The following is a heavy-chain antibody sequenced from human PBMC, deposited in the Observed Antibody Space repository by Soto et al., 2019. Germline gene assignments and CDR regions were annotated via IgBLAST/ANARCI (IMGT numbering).Heavy chain of an antibody. Sequence: PSETLSLTCTVSGGSISSYYWSWIRQPPGKGLEWIGYIYYSGSTNYNPSLKSRVTISVDTSKNQFSLKLSSVTAADTAVYYCARDTLYCDILTGYPSPHGMDVWGQGTTVTVSS. J-gene: IGHJ6*02. V-gene: IGHV4-59*01. D-gene: IGHD3-9*01. CDR3: ARDTLYCDILTGYPSPHGMDV. CDR1: GGSISSYY. CDR2: IYYSGST.